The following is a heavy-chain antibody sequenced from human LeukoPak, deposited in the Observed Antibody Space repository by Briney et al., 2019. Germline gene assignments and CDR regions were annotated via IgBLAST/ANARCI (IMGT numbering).Heavy chain of an antibody. J-gene: IGHJ4*02. CDR3: ARGPAGYN. D-gene: IGHD1-1*01. CDR1: GVTVSSNH. Sequence: GGSLRLSCAASGVTVSSNHMSWGGEARGKGVEGGSVIYSGGSTDYTDCVRGRFTISRDNLKNTLYLQMNSLRAEDTAVYYCARGPAGYNWGQGTLVTFSS. CDR2: IYSGGST. V-gene: IGHV3-53*01.